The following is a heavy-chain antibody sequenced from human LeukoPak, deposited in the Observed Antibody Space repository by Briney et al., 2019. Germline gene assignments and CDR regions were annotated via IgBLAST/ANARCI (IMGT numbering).Heavy chain of an antibody. D-gene: IGHD2-2*02. J-gene: IGHJ5*02. CDR2: IYTSGST. Sequence: SEALSLTCTVSGGSISSYYWSWIRQPAGKGLEWIGRIYTSGSTNYNPSLKSRVTMSVDTSKNQFSLRLSSVTAADTAVYYCARAYCSSTSCYTEGWFDPWGQGTLVTVSS. V-gene: IGHV4-4*07. CDR3: ARAYCSSTSCYTEGWFDP. CDR1: GGSISSYY.